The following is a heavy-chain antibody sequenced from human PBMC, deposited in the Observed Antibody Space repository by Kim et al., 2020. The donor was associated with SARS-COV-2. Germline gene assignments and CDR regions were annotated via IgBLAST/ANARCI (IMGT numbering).Heavy chain of an antibody. V-gene: IGHV7-4-1*02. J-gene: IGHJ3*02. CDR3: VRDKPVGNWLIPDAFDI. CDR2: INTTSGKP. Sequence: ASVKVSCKTSEYTLSSYALNWVRQAPGQGLEWMGWINTTSGKPMYAQGFTGRFVFSLDTSGNAAYLHISSLKGEDTAVYFCVRDKPVGNWLIPDAFDIWGQGAMVTVSA. D-gene: IGHD3-16*01. CDR1: EYTLSSYA.